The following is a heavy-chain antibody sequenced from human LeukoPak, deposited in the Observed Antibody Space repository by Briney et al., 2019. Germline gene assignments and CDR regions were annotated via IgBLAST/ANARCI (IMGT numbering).Heavy chain of an antibody. D-gene: IGHD1-26*01. CDR3: ATEEVGATSCNY. CDR1: GYTFTGYY. CDR2: INPNSGGK. V-gene: IGHV1-2*06. Sequence: ASVKVSCKASGYTFTGYYMNWVRQAPGQGLEWMGRINPNSGGKNYAQKFQGRVTITADTSTDTAYMELSSLRSEDTAVYYCATEEVGATSCNYWGQGTLVTVSS. J-gene: IGHJ4*02.